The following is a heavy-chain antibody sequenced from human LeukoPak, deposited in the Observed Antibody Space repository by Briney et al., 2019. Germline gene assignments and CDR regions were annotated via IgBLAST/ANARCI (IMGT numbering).Heavy chain of an antibody. Sequence: GGSLRLSCAASGFSFSSYWMSWVRQAPGKGPEWVANIKQDGSDKYYVDSVKGRFTISRDNAKNSLYLQMNSLRAEDTAVYYCASEVAAIGPKLGCIDYWGQGTLVTVSS. CDR1: GFSFSSYW. CDR2: IKQDGSDK. J-gene: IGHJ4*02. D-gene: IGHD5-12*01. V-gene: IGHV3-7*01. CDR3: ASEVAAIGPKLGCIDY.